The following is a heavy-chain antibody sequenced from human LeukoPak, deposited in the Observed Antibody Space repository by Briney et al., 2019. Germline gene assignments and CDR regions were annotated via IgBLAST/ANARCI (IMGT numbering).Heavy chain of an antibody. D-gene: IGHD2-15*01. CDR2: ISGGGSST. J-gene: IGHJ4*02. V-gene: IGHV3-23*01. CDR1: GFTFSTYA. Sequence: PGGSLRLSCAASGFTFSTYAMSWVRQVPGKGLEWVSAISGGGSSTYYADSVKGRFTISRDNSKNTLYLQMNSLRVEDTAVYYCAKKVGVSYFDSWGQGTLVTVSS. CDR3: AKKVGVSYFDS.